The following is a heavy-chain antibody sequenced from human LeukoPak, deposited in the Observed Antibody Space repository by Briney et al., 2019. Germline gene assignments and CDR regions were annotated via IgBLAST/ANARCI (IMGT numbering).Heavy chain of an antibody. J-gene: IGHJ4*02. CDR1: GFTFSSYG. V-gene: IGHV3-30*18. Sequence: SGGSLRLSCAASGFTFSSYGMHWVRQAPGKGLEWVTVISYDGSNTYYADSVKGRFTISRDNSKNTLYLQMNSLRAEGTAVYYCAKDLRWSLSYFDYWGQGTLVTVSS. CDR2: ISYDGSNT. CDR3: AKDLRWSLSYFDY. D-gene: IGHD2-21*02.